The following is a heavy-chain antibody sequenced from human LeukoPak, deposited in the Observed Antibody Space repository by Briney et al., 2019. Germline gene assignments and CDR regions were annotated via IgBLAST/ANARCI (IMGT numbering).Heavy chain of an antibody. D-gene: IGHD3-9*01. CDR3: ATLTGYSSESWFDP. Sequence: SETLSLTCTVSGGSISSYYWSWIRQPPGKGLEWIGYIYYTGSTNYNPSLKSRVTISVDTSKNQFSLKLSSVTAADTAVYYCATLTGYSSESWFDPWGQGILVTVSS. CDR1: GGSISSYY. J-gene: IGHJ5*02. V-gene: IGHV4-59*01. CDR2: IYYTGST.